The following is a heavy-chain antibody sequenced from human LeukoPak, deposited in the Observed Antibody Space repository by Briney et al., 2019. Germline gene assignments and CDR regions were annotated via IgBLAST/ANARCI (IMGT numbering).Heavy chain of an antibody. D-gene: IGHD3-9*01. CDR2: IKSKPEGGTS. V-gene: IGHV3-15*01. CDR3: RRYFDSTDP. Sequence: PGGSLRLSCAASGFTFTNTWMSWVRQAPGKGLEWVGRIKSKPEGGTSTYAAPVKGRFSISRDDLKNTLSLQMSSLKTEDTAVYYCRRYFDSTDPWGQETLVTVSS. J-gene: IGHJ5*02. CDR1: GFTFTNTW.